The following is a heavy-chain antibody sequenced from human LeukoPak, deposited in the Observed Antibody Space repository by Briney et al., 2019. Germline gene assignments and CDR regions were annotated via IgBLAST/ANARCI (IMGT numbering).Heavy chain of an antibody. CDR1: GGSISSYY. CDR2: IYYSGST. V-gene: IGHV4-59*01. CDR3: ARALEQQLVQGHWFDP. D-gene: IGHD6-13*01. J-gene: IGHJ5*02. Sequence: PSETLSLTCTVSGGSISSYYWSWIRQPPGKGLEWIGYIYYSGSTNYNPSLKSRVTISVDTSKNQFSLKLSSVTAADTAVYYCARALEQQLVQGHWFDPWGQGNLVTVSS.